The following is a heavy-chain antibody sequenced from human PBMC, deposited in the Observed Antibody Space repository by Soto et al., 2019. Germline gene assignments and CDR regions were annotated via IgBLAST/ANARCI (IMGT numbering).Heavy chain of an antibody. CDR1: GGTFSSYA. CDR2: IIPIFGTA. CDR3: ARDRCSGGSCYYYYGMDV. D-gene: IGHD2-15*01. Sequence: ASVKVSCKASGGTFSSYAISWVRQAPGQGLEWMGGIIPIFGTANYAQKFQGRVTITADESTSTAYMELSSLRSEDTAVYYCARDRCSGGSCYYYYGMDVWGQGTTVTVSS. V-gene: IGHV1-69*13. J-gene: IGHJ6*02.